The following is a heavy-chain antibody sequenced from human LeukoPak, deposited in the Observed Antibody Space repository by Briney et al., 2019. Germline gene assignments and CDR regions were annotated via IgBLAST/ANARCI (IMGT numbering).Heavy chain of an antibody. D-gene: IGHD3-22*01. CDR3: ARDYDSSGYYGDAFGI. CDR1: GGSISSSSYY. Sequence: SETLSLTCTVSGGSISSSSYYWGWIRQPPGRGLEWIGSIYYSGSTSYNPSLKSRVTISVDTSKNQFSLKLSSVTAADTAVYYCARDYDSSGYYGDAFGIWGQGTMVTVSS. V-gene: IGHV4-39*02. J-gene: IGHJ3*02. CDR2: IYYSGST.